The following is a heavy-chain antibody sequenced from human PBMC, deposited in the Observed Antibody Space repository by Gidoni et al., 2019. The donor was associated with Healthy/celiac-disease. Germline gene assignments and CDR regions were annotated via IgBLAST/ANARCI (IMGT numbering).Heavy chain of an antibody. V-gene: IGHV3-66*02. CDR1: GFTVSSNY. CDR3: ARDGQYSTARGAYYYYGMDV. D-gene: IGHD6-6*01. J-gene: IGHJ6*02. Sequence: EVQLVESGGGLVQPGGSLRLSCAASGFTVSSNYMSWVRQAPGKGLEWVSVIYSGGSTYYADSVKGRFTISRDNSKNTLYLQMNSLRAEDTAVYYCARDGQYSTARGAYYYYGMDVWGQGTTVTVSS. CDR2: IYSGGST.